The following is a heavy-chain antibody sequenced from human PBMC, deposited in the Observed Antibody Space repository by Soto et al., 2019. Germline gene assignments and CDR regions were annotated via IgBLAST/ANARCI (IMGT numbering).Heavy chain of an antibody. Sequence: GGSLRLSCAASGFTFDDYAMHWVRQAPGKGLEWVSGISWNSGSIGYADSVKGRFTISRDNAKNSLYLQMNSLRAEDTALYYCAKDMGKANPAQYYGMDVWGQGTTVTVSS. CDR1: GFTFDDYA. J-gene: IGHJ6*02. CDR3: AKDMGKANPAQYYGMDV. D-gene: IGHD7-27*01. V-gene: IGHV3-9*01. CDR2: ISWNSGSI.